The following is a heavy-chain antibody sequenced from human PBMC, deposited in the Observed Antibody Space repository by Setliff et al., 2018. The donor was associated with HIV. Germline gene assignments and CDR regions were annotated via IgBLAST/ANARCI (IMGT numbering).Heavy chain of an antibody. CDR2: IKQDGSEK. V-gene: IGHV3-7*03. Sequence: PGGSLRLSCAASGFTFSDYWMTWVRQAPGKGLEWVANIKQDGSEKYYVGSVKGRFTISRDNAKNSLYLQMNSLRAEDTGLYYCAKAKWLPRNSFYYYMDVWGKGTTVTVSS. CDR3: AKAKWLPRNSFYYYMDV. CDR1: GFTFSDYW. D-gene: IGHD6-19*01. J-gene: IGHJ6*03.